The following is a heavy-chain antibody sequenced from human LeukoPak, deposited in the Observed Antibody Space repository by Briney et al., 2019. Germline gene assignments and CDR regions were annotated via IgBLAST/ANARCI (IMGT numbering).Heavy chain of an antibody. CDR1: GYIFTSYN. J-gene: IGHJ5*02. D-gene: IGHD3-3*01. Sequence: ASVKVSCKASGYIFTSYNIYWVRQAPGQGLEWMGLINPSGGTTNCAQKFQGRVTMTRDMSTTTVYMQLSSLRSEDTAVYYCAREAVTIFGLVRTQTPKGPHRFDPWGQGTLVTVSS. CDR2: INPSGGTT. V-gene: IGHV1-46*01. CDR3: AREAVTIFGLVRTQTPKGPHRFDP.